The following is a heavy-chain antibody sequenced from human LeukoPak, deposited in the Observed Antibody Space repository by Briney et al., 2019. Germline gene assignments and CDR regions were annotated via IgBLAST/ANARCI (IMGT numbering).Heavy chain of an antibody. CDR3: ARDGVACSSTSCYLGGWFDP. CDR1: GYTFTGYY. D-gene: IGHD2-2*01. J-gene: IGHJ5*02. CDR2: INPNSGGT. V-gene: IGHV1-2*02. Sequence: ASVKVSCKASGYTFTGYYMHWVRQAPGQGLEWMGWINPNSGGTNYAQKFQGRVTMTRDTSISTAYMELSRLRSDDTAVYYCARDGVACSSTSCYLGGWFDPWGQGTLVSVSS.